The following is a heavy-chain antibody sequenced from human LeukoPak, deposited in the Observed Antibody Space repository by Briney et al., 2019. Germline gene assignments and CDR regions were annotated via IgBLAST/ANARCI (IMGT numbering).Heavy chain of an antibody. CDR3: ARGQYYYDSSGYWVY. Sequence: ASVKVSCKASGYTFTGYYIHWVRQAPGQGLEWMGWINPNSGGTNYAQKFQGRVTMTRDTSVSTAYMELSRLRSDDTAVYYCARGQYYYDSSGYWVYWGQGTLVTVSS. CDR1: GYTFTGYY. J-gene: IGHJ4*02. V-gene: IGHV1-2*02. D-gene: IGHD3-22*01. CDR2: INPNSGGT.